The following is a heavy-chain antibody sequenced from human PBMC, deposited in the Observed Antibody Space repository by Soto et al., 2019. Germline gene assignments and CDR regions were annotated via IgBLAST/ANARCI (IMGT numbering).Heavy chain of an antibody. Sequence: SVKVSCKASQFNLDTFRTSVVQWVRQARGQGLEWMGWVDAGSGNTNYAQKFQGRVTITRDTSASTAYMELSSLRSEDTAVYYCARRAVAGTIDYWGQGTLVTVSS. V-gene: IGHV1-58*01. CDR3: ARRAVAGTIDY. CDR1: QFNLDTFRTSV. CDR2: VDAGSGNT. J-gene: IGHJ4*02. D-gene: IGHD6-19*01.